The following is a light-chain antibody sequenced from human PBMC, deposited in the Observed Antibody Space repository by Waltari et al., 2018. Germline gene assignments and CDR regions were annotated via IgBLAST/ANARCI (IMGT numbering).Light chain of an antibody. J-gene: IGLJ3*02. CDR2: SNN. V-gene: IGLV1-44*01. CDR3: AAWDDSLNSNWV. CDR1: SSNIGSNT. Sequence: QSVLTQPPSASGTPGQRVTISCSGSSSNIGSNTVNWYQQPPGTAPKLLIYSNNQRPSGVPARFSGSKSGTSASLAISGLQSEDEADYYCAAWDDSLNSNWVFGGGTKLTVL.